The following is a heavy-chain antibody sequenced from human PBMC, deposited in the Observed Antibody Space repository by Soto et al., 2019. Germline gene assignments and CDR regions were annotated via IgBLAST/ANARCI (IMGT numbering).Heavy chain of an antibody. D-gene: IGHD2-21*02. V-gene: IGHV3-33*01. CDR3: ARSGRYCGSDCYPWAFDI. Sequence: QVQLVESGGGVVQPGTSLRLSCAASGFTFSTYGMHWVRQTPGKGLEWVAIIWYEGLNIYYADSVKGRFTISRDDSKNTVYREMNSLRPGDTAVYYCARSGRYCGSDCYPWAFDIWGHGTVVTVSS. CDR2: IWYEGLNI. CDR1: GFTFSTYG. J-gene: IGHJ3*02.